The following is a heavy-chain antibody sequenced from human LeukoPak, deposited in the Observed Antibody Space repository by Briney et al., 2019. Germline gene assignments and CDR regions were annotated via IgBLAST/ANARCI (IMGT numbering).Heavy chain of an antibody. Sequence: GWSLRLTFLVSDLTLRRYWMSWVRPAAGKERAWVGNIKEDGSGKYYVDSVKGRFTISRDNAISRDNAKNSLFLQMNSLRAEDTAVYYCASLLSGGFDIWGQGTMVTVSS. CDR3: ASLLSGGFDI. CDR2: IKEDGSGK. D-gene: IGHD2-2*01. V-gene: IGHV3-7*03. CDR1: DLTLRRYW. J-gene: IGHJ3*02.